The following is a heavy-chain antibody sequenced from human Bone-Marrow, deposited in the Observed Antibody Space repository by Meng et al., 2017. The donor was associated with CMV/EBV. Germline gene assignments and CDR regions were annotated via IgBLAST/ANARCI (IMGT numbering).Heavy chain of an antibody. Sequence: QVQLQESGPGLVKPSETPSLICTVSGGSLNNYYWSWMRQSPGKGLEWIGYIYRTGTSYNPSLKNRVTISEDTSKNQFSLKVDSLTAADTAVYYCARSHDSSGYWGWLDPWGQGILVTVSS. CDR3: ARSHDSSGYWGWLDP. D-gene: IGHD3-22*01. CDR1: GGSLNNYY. CDR2: IYRTGT. J-gene: IGHJ5*02. V-gene: IGHV4-59*01.